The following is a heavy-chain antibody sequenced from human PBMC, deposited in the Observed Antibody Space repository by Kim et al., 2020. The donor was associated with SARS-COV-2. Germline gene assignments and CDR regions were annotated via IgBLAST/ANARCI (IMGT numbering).Heavy chain of an antibody. J-gene: IGHJ4*02. Sequence: ASVKVSCKASGYTFTGYYMHWVRQAPGQGLEWMGWINPNSGGTKYAQKFQGRVTMTRDTSITTAYMELSRLRSDDTAVYYRATGDYSNYCFDYWGQGTLVTVSS. CDR3: ATGDYSNYCFDY. CDR2: INPNSGGT. V-gene: IGHV1-2*02. CDR1: GYTFTGYY. D-gene: IGHD4-4*01.